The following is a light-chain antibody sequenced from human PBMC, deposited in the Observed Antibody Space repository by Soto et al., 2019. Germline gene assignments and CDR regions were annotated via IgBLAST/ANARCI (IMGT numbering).Light chain of an antibody. J-gene: IGLJ1*01. CDR1: SSDVGGYNY. CDR2: EVS. V-gene: IGLV2-14*01. CDR3: TSYTSYSTLDV. Sequence: QSALTQPASVSGSPGQSITISCTGTSSDVGGYNYVSWYQQHPDKAPKLMIYEVSNRPSGVSNRFSGSKSGHTASLTISGLQSEDEADYFCTSYTSYSTLDVFGTGTKLTVI.